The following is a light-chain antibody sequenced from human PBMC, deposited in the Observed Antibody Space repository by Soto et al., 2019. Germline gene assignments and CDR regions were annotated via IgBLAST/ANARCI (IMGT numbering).Light chain of an antibody. CDR3: TSYTTISTLYV. CDR2: EVS. CDR1: NSDVGGYNY. Sequence: QSALAQPASVSGSPGQSTTISCTGTNSDVGGYNYVSWYQQHPGKAPELMIYEVSHRPSGVSNRFSGSKSDNTASLTISGLQAEDEADYYCTSYTTISTLYVLGTGTKV. V-gene: IGLV2-14*01. J-gene: IGLJ1*01.